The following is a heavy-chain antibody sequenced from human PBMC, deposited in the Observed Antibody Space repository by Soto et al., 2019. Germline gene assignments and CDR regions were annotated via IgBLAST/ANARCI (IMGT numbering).Heavy chain of an antibody. CDR1: GFTFSNNG. Sequence: QVHLVESGGGVVQPGRSLRLSCAASGFTFSNNGMHWVRQAPGKGLEWMGVISYEGSEKYYAGSVKGRFTISRDNSKNMLYLQMDTPRAEDTAIYYCVKDKGAAAGFDYWGQGILVTVSS. J-gene: IGHJ4*02. CDR3: VKDKGAAAGFDY. D-gene: IGHD6-13*01. V-gene: IGHV3-30*18. CDR2: ISYEGSEK.